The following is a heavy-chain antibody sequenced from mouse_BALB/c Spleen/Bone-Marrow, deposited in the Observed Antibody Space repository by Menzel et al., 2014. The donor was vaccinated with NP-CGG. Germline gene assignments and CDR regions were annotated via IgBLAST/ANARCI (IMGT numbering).Heavy chain of an antibody. CDR1: GFDFSRYW. D-gene: IGHD2-4*01. J-gene: IGHJ1*01. Sequence: EVQLQESGGGLVQPGGSLKLSCAAPGFDFSRYWMSWVRQAPGKGLEWIGEINPDSSTINYTPSLRDKFIISRDNAKNTLYLQMSKVRSEDTALYYCARLYYDYDDVFYWYFDVWGAGTTVTVSS. V-gene: IGHV4-1*02. CDR3: ARLYYDYDDVFYWYFDV. CDR2: INPDSSTI.